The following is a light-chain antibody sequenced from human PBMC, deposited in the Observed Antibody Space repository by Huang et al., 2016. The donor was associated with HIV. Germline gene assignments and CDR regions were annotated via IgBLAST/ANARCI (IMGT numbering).Light chain of an antibody. CDR2: GAS. V-gene: IGKV3-15*01. J-gene: IGKJ1*01. CDR1: QSVSSN. CDR3: QQYQDWPRT. Sequence: EIVMTQSPGTLSLSPGERAILSCRPSQSVSSNLAWYQHKPGQAPRLLIYGASTRATGVPARFSGSGSGTEFTLTISSLQSDDFVVYYCQQYQDWPRTFGQGTKVEIK.